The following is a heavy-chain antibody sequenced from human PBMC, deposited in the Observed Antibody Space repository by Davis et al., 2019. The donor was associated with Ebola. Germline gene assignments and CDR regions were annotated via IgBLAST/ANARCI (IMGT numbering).Heavy chain of an antibody. D-gene: IGHD2-21*02. CDR3: AREVIVVVTATHYYYYGMDV. J-gene: IGHJ6*04. V-gene: IGHV1-69*13. CDR1: GYTLTSYA. CDR2: IIPVFRKA. Sequence: AASVKVSCKAVGYTLTSYAMTWVRQAPGQGLEWMGGIIPVFRKANYAQKFQGRVTITADESTSTAYMELSSLRSEDTAVYYCAREVIVVVTATHYYYYGMDVWGKGTTVTVSS.